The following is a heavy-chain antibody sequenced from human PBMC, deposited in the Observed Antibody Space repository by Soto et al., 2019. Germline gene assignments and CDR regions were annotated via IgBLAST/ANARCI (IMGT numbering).Heavy chain of an antibody. CDR3: ARDLSGSSWYGGGYYYYYGMDV. V-gene: IGHV3-48*03. D-gene: IGHD6-13*01. CDR2: ISSSGSTI. Sequence: GGSLRLSCAASGFTFSSYEMNWVRQAPGKGLEWVSYISSSGSTIYYADSVKGRFTISRDNAKNSLYLQMNSPRAEDTAVYYCARDLSGSSWYGGGYYYYYGMDVWGQGTTVTVSS. J-gene: IGHJ6*02. CDR1: GFTFSSYE.